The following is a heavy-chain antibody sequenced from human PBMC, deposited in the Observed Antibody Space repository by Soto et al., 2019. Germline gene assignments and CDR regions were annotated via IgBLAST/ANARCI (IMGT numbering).Heavy chain of an antibody. Sequence: SETLSLTCTVSGVSISSYYWSWIRQPPGKGLEWIGYIYYSGSTNYNPSLKSRVTISVDTSKNQFSLKLSSVTAADTAVYYCARDGVGGGYDYVYWGQGTLVTAPQ. J-gene: IGHJ4*02. V-gene: IGHV4-59*01. D-gene: IGHD5-12*01. CDR1: GVSISSYY. CDR3: ARDGVGGGYDYVY. CDR2: IYYSGST.